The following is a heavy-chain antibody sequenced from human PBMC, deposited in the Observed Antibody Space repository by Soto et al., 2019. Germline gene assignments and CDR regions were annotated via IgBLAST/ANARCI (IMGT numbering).Heavy chain of an antibody. CDR1: GFTFSGYV. CDR2: IYNSGDRT. Sequence: EEQLLESGGVLVQPGGSLRLSCAASGFTFSGYVMSWVRQAPGKGLEWVSAIYNSGDRTHYADSVKGRFTISRDNSKNTLYLQMNSLRAEDTAVYYCAKDEWAVWGQVTLVTVSS. CDR3: AKDEWAV. J-gene: IGHJ4*02. V-gene: IGHV3-23*01. D-gene: IGHD2-8*01.